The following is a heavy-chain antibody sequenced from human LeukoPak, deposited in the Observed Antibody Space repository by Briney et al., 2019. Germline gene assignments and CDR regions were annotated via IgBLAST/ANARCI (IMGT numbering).Heavy chain of an antibody. V-gene: IGHV4-38-2*02. Sequence: SETLSLTCTVSGYSISSGYYWGWIRQPPGKGLEWIGSIYHSGSTYYNPSLKSRVTISVDTSKNQFSLKLSSVTAADTAVYYCARVTFVVVVGTPDYWGQGTLVTVSS. CDR3: ARVTFVVVVGTPDY. J-gene: IGHJ4*02. CDR1: GYSISSGYY. D-gene: IGHD2-15*01. CDR2: IYHSGST.